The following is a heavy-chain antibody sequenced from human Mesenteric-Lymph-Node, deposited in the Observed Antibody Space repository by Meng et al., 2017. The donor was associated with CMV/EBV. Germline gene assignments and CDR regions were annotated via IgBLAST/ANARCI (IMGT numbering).Heavy chain of an antibody. CDR1: GFTFSSYS. CDR3: ARDNGGVGSNWAYGMDV. D-gene: IGHD2-8*02. CDR2: ISSSSNYI. V-gene: IGHV3-21*01. Sequence: GGSLRLSCAASGFTFSSYSMNWVRQAPGKGLEWVSSISSSSNYIYYADSVKGRFTISRDNAKNSLYLQMNRLRAEDTAVYYCARDNGGVGSNWAYGMDVWGQGTTVTVSS. J-gene: IGHJ6*02.